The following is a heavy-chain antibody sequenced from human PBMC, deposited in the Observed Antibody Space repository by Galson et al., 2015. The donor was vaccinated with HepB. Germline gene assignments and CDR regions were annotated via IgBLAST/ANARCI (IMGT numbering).Heavy chain of an antibody. Sequence: SVKVSCKASGYTFTSYGISWVRQAPGQGLEWMGWISAYNGNTNYAQKLQGRVTMTTDTSTSTAYMELRSLRSDDTAVYYCARDGEYSGYDFYFDYWGQGTLVTVSS. J-gene: IGHJ4*02. V-gene: IGHV1-18*01. CDR2: ISAYNGNT. CDR3: ARDGEYSGYDFYFDY. CDR1: GYTFTSYG. D-gene: IGHD5-12*01.